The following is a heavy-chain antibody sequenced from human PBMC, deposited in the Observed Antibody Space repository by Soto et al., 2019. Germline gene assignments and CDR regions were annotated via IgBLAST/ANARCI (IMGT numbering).Heavy chain of an antibody. V-gene: IGHV4-31*03. CDR2: VYYSGNT. D-gene: IGHD3-10*01. J-gene: IGHJ4*02. CDR1: GGSISSGVFH. CDR3: ARDGGYGSGSYYFDY. Sequence: SETLSLTCTVSGGSISSGVFHWNWVRQHPGKGLEWIGYVYYSGNTYYNPSLKSRLTISIDTSRNQFSLKLSSMTAADTAVYYCARDGGYGSGSYYFDYWGQGSLVTVS.